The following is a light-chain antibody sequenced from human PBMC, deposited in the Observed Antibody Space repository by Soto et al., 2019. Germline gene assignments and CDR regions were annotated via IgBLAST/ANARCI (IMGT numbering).Light chain of an antibody. CDR2: DAS. V-gene: IGKV1-13*02. CDR1: QGISSA. J-gene: IGKJ2*01. CDR3: QQFNSYPHT. Sequence: AIQLTQSPSSLSASVGDRVTITCRASQGISSALAWYQQNPGKAPKLLIYDASSLESGVPSRFSGSGSGTDFTLTISSLQPEDFATYYCQQFNSYPHTFGQGTKLEIK.